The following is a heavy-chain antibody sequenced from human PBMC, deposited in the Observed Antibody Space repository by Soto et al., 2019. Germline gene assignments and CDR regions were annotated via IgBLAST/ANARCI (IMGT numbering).Heavy chain of an antibody. CDR2: ISWNSGSI. V-gene: IGHV3-9*01. Sequence: GGSLRLSCAASGFTFDDYTMHWVRQAPGKGLEWVSGISWNSGSIGYADSVKGRFTISRDNAKNSLYLQMNSLRAEDTALYYCAKVMTALGYCSSTSCYATLASWAQGTLVNVSS. D-gene: IGHD2-2*01. CDR3: AKVMTALGYCSSTSCYATLAS. CDR1: GFTFDDYT. J-gene: IGHJ4*02.